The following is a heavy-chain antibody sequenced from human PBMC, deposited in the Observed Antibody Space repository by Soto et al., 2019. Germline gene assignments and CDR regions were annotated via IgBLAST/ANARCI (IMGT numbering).Heavy chain of an antibody. Sequence: PGGSLRLSCAASGFTFSSYAMSWVRQAPGKGLEWVSAISGSGGSTYYADSVKGRFTISRDNFKNTLYLQMNSLRDEDTDVYYCAKEYYYDSSGLYYFDYWGLGTLVTVSS. CDR2: ISGSGGST. V-gene: IGHV3-23*01. CDR1: GFTFSSYA. J-gene: IGHJ4*02. CDR3: AKEYYYDSSGLYYFDY. D-gene: IGHD3-22*01.